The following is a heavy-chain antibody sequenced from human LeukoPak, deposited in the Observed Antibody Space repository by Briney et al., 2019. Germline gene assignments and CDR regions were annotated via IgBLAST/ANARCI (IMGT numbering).Heavy chain of an antibody. Sequence: PGGSLRLSCAASGFTFSSYSMNWVRQAPGKGLEWVSSISSSSSYIYYADSVKGRFTISRDNAKNSLYLQMNSLRAEDTAVYYCARGRTYEYVWGSYRWYSFDYWGQGTLVTVSS. J-gene: IGHJ4*02. D-gene: IGHD3-16*02. CDR3: ARGRTYEYVWGSYRWYSFDY. CDR2: ISSSSSYI. CDR1: GFTFSSYS. V-gene: IGHV3-21*01.